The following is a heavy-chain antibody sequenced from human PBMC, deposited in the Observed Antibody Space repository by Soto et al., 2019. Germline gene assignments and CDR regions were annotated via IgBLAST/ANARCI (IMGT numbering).Heavy chain of an antibody. CDR3: ASQQSQGYYYYYMDV. J-gene: IGHJ6*03. Sequence: QLQLQESGPGLVKPSETLSLTCTVSGGSISSSSYYWGWIRQPPGKGLEWIGSIYYSGSTYYNPSLKSRVTISVDTSKNQFSLKLSSVTAADTAVYYCASQQSQGYYYYYMDVWGKGTTVTVSS. V-gene: IGHV4-39*01. CDR2: IYYSGST. CDR1: GGSISSSSYY. D-gene: IGHD4-4*01.